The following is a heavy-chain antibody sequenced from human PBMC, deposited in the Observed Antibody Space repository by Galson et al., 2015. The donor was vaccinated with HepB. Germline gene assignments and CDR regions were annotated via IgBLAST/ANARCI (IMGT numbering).Heavy chain of an antibody. J-gene: IGHJ4*02. D-gene: IGHD3-22*01. CDR3: ARRGWLLLRYFDY. V-gene: IGHV1-69*02. CDR1: GGTFSSYT. Sequence: VKVSCKASGGTFSSYTISWVRQAPGQGLEWMGRIIPILGIANYAQKFQGRVTITADKSTSTAYMELSSLRSEDTAVYYCARRGWLLLRYFDYWGQGTLVTVSS. CDR2: IIPILGIA.